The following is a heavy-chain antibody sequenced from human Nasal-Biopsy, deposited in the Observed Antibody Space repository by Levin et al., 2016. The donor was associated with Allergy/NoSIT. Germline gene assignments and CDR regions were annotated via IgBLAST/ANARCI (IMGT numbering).Heavy chain of an antibody. CDR3: ARTKVRGIFGMDV. V-gene: IGHV1-24*01. D-gene: IGHD3-10*01. CDR2: FDPEDDVA. CDR1: GDSLTELS. J-gene: IGHJ6*02. Sequence: ASVKVSCKVSGDSLTELSIQWVRQAPGKGLEWMGGFDPEDDVAIYAQKFQGRVTMTRDTSISTAYMELSGLRSEDTAVYYCARTKVRGIFGMDVWGQGTTVTVS.